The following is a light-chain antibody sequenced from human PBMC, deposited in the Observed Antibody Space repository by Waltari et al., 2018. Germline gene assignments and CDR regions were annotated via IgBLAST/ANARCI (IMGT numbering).Light chain of an antibody. CDR2: GAS. Sequence: VLTQSPGTVSLSPGERATLSCRASQSVSRALSWYQQKPGQAPRLLIYGASNRATGLPDRFSGSGSGTDFSLTISSLEPEDFAVYYCQHYLRLPATFGQGTKVEIK. CDR3: QHYLRLPAT. J-gene: IGKJ1*01. CDR1: QSVSRA. V-gene: IGKV3-20*01.